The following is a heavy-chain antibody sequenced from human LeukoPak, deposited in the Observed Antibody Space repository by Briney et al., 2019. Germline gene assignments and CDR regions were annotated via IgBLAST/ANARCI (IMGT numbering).Heavy chain of an antibody. CDR2: IYTGGST. Sequence: SETLSLTCTVSGGSISSYYWSWIRQPAGKGLEWIGRIYTGGSTNYNPSLKSRVTMSVDTSKNQFSLKLSSVTAADTAVYYCARVGGDYYDPDWFDPWGQGTLVTVSS. V-gene: IGHV4-4*07. D-gene: IGHD3-22*01. CDR1: GGSISSYY. CDR3: ARVGGDYYDPDWFDP. J-gene: IGHJ5*02.